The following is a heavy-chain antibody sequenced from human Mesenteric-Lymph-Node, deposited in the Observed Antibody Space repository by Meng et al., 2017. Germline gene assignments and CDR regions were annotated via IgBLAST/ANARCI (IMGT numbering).Heavy chain of an antibody. CDR3: ARGGVFNHLMTRLAF. CDR2: IIPSFNIF. J-gene: IGHJ4*02. CDR1: GGTFGIYS. D-gene: IGHD1-14*01. Sequence: VLVVQSGADVQKTASSVKVARKTSGGTFGIYSFHWLRKAPGQGLEWMGGIIPSFNIFNYAQKFQGRVTITADESTSTAYMELSSLRSDDTAVYYCARGGVFNHLMTRLAFWGQGTLVTVSS. V-gene: IGHV1-69*01.